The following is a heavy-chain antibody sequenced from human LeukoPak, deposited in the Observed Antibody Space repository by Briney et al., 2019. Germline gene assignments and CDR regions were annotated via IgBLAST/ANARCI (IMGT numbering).Heavy chain of an antibody. D-gene: IGHD1-26*01. Sequence: SQTLSLTCTVSGGSISSRSYYWSWIPQPAGKGLEWIGRICTSGSANYNPSLKSRVTISLDTSKNQFSLRLSSVTAADTAVYYCAGAVGSSESNWFDPWGQGTLATVSS. CDR3: AGAVGSSESNWFDP. V-gene: IGHV4-61*02. CDR2: ICTSGSA. CDR1: GGSISSRSYY. J-gene: IGHJ5*02.